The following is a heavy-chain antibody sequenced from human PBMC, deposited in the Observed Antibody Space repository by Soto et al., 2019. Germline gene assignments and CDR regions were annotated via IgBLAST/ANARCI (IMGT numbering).Heavy chain of an antibody. V-gene: IGHV1-3*01. D-gene: IGHD3-22*01. Sequence: QVPLVQSGAEVKKPGASVKVSCKASGYTFTSYAMHWVRQAPGQRLEWMGWINAGNGTTKYSQKFQGRVTITRDTSASTAYRELSSLRSEDTAVYYCARDSGYYYDSSEGWFDPWGQGTLVTVSS. CDR3: ARDSGYYYDSSEGWFDP. J-gene: IGHJ5*02. CDR2: INAGNGTT. CDR1: GYTFTSYA.